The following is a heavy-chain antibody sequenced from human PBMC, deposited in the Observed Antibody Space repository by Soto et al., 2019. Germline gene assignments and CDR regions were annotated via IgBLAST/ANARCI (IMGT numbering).Heavy chain of an antibody. Sequence: QVQLQQWGAGLLKPSETLSLTCAVYGGSFSGYYWNWIRQPPGKGLEWIGEINHSGSTNYNPSLKSCVSISVDPRMDQFSLRLSSVTAAEMAVYYCARGYGRKFGYWGQGALVSVSP. CDR3: ARGYGRKFGY. V-gene: IGHV4-34*01. CDR1: GGSFSGYY. CDR2: INHSGST. D-gene: IGHD3-10*01. J-gene: IGHJ4*02.